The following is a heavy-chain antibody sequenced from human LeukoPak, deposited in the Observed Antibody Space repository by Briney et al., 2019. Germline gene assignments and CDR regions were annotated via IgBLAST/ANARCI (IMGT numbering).Heavy chain of an antibody. J-gene: IGHJ4*02. CDR3: ARGTATTAGIDY. V-gene: IGHV3-74*01. D-gene: IGHD1/OR15-1a*01. Sequence: PGGSLRLSCTASGFAFSSYWMFWVRQAPGKGLVWFSQINTDGASTTYGDPAKGRFTTSRDNAKNTLFLQMNSLRVEDTAVYYCARGTATTAGIDYWGQGTLVAVSS. CDR2: INTDGAST. CDR1: GFAFSSYW.